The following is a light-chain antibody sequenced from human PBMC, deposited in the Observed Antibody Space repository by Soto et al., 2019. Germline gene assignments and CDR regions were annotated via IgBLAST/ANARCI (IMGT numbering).Light chain of an antibody. CDR1: QSIGGW. CDR3: QQYDSYPYT. CDR2: ASS. V-gene: IGKV1-5*03. Sequence: DTQMTQSPSTLSASVGDRVTITCRASQSIGGWLAWYQQKPGKAPRLLIFASSDLGSGFPSRFRGGGSGTEYTLTISSLQPDDFAAYYCQQYDSYPYTFGHGTKLEI. J-gene: IGKJ2*01.